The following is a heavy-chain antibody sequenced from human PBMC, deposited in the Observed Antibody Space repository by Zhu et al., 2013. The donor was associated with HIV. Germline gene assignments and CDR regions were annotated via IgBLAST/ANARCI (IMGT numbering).Heavy chain of an antibody. CDR1: EGTFSSYA. CDR2: IIPIFGTA. CDR3: ARVGPGSGWYDY. V-gene: IGHV1-69*01. Sequence: QVQLVQSGAEVKKPGSSVKVSCKASEGTFSSYAISWVRQAPGQGLGWMGGIIPIFGTADYAQKFQGRVTITADESTSTAYMELSSLRSEDTAVYYCARVGPGSGWYDYWGQGTLVTVSS. D-gene: IGHD6-19*01. J-gene: IGHJ4*02.